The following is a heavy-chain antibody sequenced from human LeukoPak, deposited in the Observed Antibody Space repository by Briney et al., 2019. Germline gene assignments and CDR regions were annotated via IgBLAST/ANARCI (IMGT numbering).Heavy chain of an antibody. CDR1: GFTFSSYA. Sequence: GGSLRLSCAASGFTFSSYAMSWVRQAPGKGLEWVANIKEDGSERYYVDSVKGRFTISRDNAKNSVSLQMNSLRGEDTAVYYCARIYLKMASASWGQGTLVTVSS. D-gene: IGHD2-8*01. V-gene: IGHV3-7*01. CDR2: IKEDGSER. J-gene: IGHJ5*02. CDR3: ARIYLKMASAS.